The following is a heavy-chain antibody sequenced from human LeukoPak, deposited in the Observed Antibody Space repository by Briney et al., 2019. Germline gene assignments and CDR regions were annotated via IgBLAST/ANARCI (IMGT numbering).Heavy chain of an antibody. J-gene: IGHJ6*02. CDR2: ISGDGGSI. D-gene: IGHD1-14*01. CDR1: GFIFDDYA. Sequence: GGSLRLSCAASGFIFDDYAMHWVRQGPGKGLEWVSLISGDGGSIYYTDSVKGRFTISRDNSKNFLYLLMNSLRTEDTALYYCAKGFSVLASNHNYYYYGMDVWGQGTTVTVSS. CDR3: AKGFSVLASNHNYYYYGMDV. V-gene: IGHV3-43*02.